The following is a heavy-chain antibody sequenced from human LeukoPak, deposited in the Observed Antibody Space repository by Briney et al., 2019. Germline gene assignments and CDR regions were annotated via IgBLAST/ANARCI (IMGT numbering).Heavy chain of an antibody. V-gene: IGHV4-30-4*08. D-gene: IGHD3-22*01. CDR1: GGSISSGDYY. CDR3: ARLDSSGYYSEPFDY. J-gene: IGHJ4*02. CDR2: IYYSGST. Sequence: SETLSLTCTVSGGSISSGDYYWGWIRQPPGKGLEWIGYIYYSGSTYYNPSLKSRVTISVDTSKNQFSLKLSSVTAADTAVYYCARLDSSGYYSEPFDYWGQGTLVTVSS.